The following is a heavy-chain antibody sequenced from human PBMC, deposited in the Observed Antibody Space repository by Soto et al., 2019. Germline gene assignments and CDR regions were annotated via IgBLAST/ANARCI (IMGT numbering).Heavy chain of an antibody. CDR2: IYYSGST. CDR3: ARGAGYCSSTSCYFGWFDP. D-gene: IGHD2-2*01. J-gene: IGHJ5*02. V-gene: IGHV4-30-4*01. CDR1: GGSISSGDYY. Sequence: TLSLTCTVSGGSISSGDYYWSWIRQPPGKGLEWIGYIYYSGSTYYNPSLKSRVTISVDTSKNQFSLKLSSVTAADTAVYYCARGAGYCSSTSCYFGWFDPWGQGTLVTVSS.